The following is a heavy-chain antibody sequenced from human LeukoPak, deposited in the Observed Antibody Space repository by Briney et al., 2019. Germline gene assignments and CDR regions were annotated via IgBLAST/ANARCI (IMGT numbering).Heavy chain of an antibody. CDR1: GFTFSSYW. CDR2: INSDGSST. D-gene: IGHD4-17*01. V-gene: IGHV3-74*01. Sequence: GGSLRLSCAASGFTFSSYWMHWVRQAPGKGLVWVSRINSDGSSTSYADSVKGRFTISRDNAKNTLYLQMNSLRAEDTAVYYCARVGRLRNDLCYWGQGTLVTVSS. J-gene: IGHJ4*02. CDR3: ARVGRLRNDLCY.